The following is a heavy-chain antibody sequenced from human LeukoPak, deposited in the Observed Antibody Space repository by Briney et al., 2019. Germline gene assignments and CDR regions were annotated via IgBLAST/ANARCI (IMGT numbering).Heavy chain of an antibody. V-gene: IGHV4-38-2*02. Sequence: SETLSLTCTVSGYSISSGYYWGWIRQPPGKGLEWIGSIYYSGSTYYNPSLKSRVTISVDTSKNQFSLKLSSVTAADTAVYYCARAGQWLVRYYFDYWGQGTLVTVSS. CDR2: IYYSGST. CDR1: GYSISSGYY. D-gene: IGHD6-19*01. J-gene: IGHJ4*02. CDR3: ARAGQWLVRYYFDY.